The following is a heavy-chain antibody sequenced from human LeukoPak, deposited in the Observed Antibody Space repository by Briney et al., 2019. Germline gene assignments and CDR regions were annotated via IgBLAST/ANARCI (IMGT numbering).Heavy chain of an antibody. J-gene: IGHJ4*02. CDR2: IWYGRSNK. CDR1: GFTLTSYG. V-gene: IGHV3-33*01. D-gene: IGHD6-13*01. Sequence: GRSLRLSCAASGFTLTSYGMHWVRQAPGKGLEWVAVIWYGRSNKYYADSVKGRFTISRDNSKNTLYLQMNSLRAEDTAVYYCARDPIAAVRFDYWGQGTLVTVSS. CDR3: ARDPIAAVRFDY.